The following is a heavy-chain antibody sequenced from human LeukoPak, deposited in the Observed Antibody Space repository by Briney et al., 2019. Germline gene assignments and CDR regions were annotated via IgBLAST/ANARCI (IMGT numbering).Heavy chain of an antibody. V-gene: IGHV3-23*01. Sequence: GGSLRLSCAASGFTFSSYAMSWVRQAPGKGLEWVSAISGSGGSTYYADSVKGRFTISRDNSKNTLYLQTNSPRAEDTAVYYCAKDGGAMIVVVSYFDYWGQGTLVTVSS. D-gene: IGHD3-22*01. CDR3: AKDGGAMIVVVSYFDY. CDR2: ISGSGGST. J-gene: IGHJ4*02. CDR1: GFTFSSYA.